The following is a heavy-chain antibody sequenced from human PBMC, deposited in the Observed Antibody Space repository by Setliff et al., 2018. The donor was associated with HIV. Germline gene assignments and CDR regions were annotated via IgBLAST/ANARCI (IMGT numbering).Heavy chain of an antibody. D-gene: IGHD3-3*01. J-gene: IGHJ6*02. CDR3: AREWFSSVYYYYAIDV. CDR1: GYSISSGYY. CDR2: IYYSGST. Sequence: PSETLSLTCAVSGYSISSGYYWGWIRQPPGKGLEWIGSIYYSGSTYYNPSLKSRVTISVDTSKNQCSLHLVSVTAADTAVYFCAREWFSSVYYYYAIDVWGQGTTVTVSS. V-gene: IGHV4-38-2*01.